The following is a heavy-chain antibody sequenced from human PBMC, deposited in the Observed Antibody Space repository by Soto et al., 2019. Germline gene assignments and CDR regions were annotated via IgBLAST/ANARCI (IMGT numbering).Heavy chain of an antibody. CDR2: IDPRDSYT. J-gene: IGHJ5*02. D-gene: IGHD2-2*01. CDR3: ARLYCSSSTCDSWFDP. V-gene: IGHV5-10-1*01. Sequence: PGESLKISCXGFGYTFTTFWISWVRQMPGRGLEWMGRIDPRDSYTNYSPSFQGHVTISVDKSISTVYLQWGSLKASDTATYYCARLYCSSSTCDSWFDPWGQGTLVTVSS. CDR1: GYTFTTFW.